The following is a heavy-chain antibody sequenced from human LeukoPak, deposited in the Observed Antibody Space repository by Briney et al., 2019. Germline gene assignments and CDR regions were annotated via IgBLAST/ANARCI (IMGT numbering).Heavy chain of an antibody. CDR1: GGSIRSSYYY. CDR3: ATYSSSWSYFDY. D-gene: IGHD6-13*01. J-gene: IGHJ4*02. Sequence: SETLSLTCTVSGGSIRSSYYYWGWIRQPPGKGLEWIGSIYDSGSTYYNPSLKSRVTISVDTSKNQFSLKLNSVTAADTAVYYCATYSSSWSYFDYWGQGTLVTVSS. V-gene: IGHV4-39*01. CDR2: IYDSGST.